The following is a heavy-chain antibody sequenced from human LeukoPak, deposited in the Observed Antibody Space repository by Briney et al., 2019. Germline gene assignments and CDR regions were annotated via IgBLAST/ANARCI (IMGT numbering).Heavy chain of an antibody. V-gene: IGHV3-15*01. Sequence: TGGSLRLSCAASGFTFSNAWMSWVRQAPGKGLEWVGRIKSKTDGGTTDYAAPVKGRLTISRDDSKNTLYLQMNSLKTEDTAVYYCTSSGQWLVPFDYWGQGTLVTVSS. CDR1: GFTFSNAW. J-gene: IGHJ4*02. CDR3: TSSGQWLVPFDY. D-gene: IGHD6-19*01. CDR2: IKSKTDGGTT.